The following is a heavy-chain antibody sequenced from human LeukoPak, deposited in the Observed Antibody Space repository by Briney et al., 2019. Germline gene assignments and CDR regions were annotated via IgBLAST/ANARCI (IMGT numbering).Heavy chain of an antibody. CDR3: ARLKGYSSGWYPSYDFDY. CDR2: IYYTGST. J-gene: IGHJ4*02. Sequence: SETLSLTCTVSGGSISSSYWSWIRQPPGKGLEWIGYIYYTGSTNYNSSLKSRVTISVDTSKNQFSLKLSSVTAADTAVYYCARLKGYSSGWYPSYDFDYWGQGTLVTVSS. D-gene: IGHD6-19*01. V-gene: IGHV4-59*08. CDR1: GGSISSSY.